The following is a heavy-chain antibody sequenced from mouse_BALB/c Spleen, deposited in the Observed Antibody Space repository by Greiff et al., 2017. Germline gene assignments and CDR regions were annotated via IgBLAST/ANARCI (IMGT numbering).Heavy chain of an antibody. J-gene: IGHJ2*01. CDR1: GYAFTNYL. D-gene: IGHD1-2*01. V-gene: IGHV1-54*01. CDR3: ARDYYGYGY. CDR2: INPGSGGT. Sequence: QVQLQQSGAELVRPGTSVKVSCKASGYAFTNYLIEWVKQRPGQGLEWIGVINPGSGGTNYNEKFKGKATLTADKSSSTAYMQLSSLTSDDSAVYFCARDYYGYGYWGQGTTLTVSS.